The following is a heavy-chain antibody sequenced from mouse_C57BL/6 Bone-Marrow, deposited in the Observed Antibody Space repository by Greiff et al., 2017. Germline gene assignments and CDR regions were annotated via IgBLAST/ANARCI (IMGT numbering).Heavy chain of an antibody. CDR2: INPNNGGT. Sequence: EVQLQQSGPELVKPGASVKISCKASGYTFTDYYMNWVKQSHGKSLEWIGDINPNNGGTSYNQKFKGKATLTVDKSSSTAYMELRSLTSEDSAVYYCARQAMLVPDGYYAMDYWGQGTSVTVSS. D-gene: IGHD2-3*01. J-gene: IGHJ4*01. CDR3: ARQAMLVPDGYYAMDY. CDR1: GYTFTDYY. V-gene: IGHV1-26*01.